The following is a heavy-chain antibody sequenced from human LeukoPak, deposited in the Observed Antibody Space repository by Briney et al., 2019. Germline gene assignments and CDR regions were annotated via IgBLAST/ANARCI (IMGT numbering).Heavy chain of an antibody. CDR1: GFTVSSNY. Sequence: PGGSLRLSCAASGFTVSSNYMSWVRQAPGKGLEWVSIIYSGGSTFYADSVKGRFAISRDNSKNTLYLQMNSLRAEDTAVYYCARGGSYLSAFDIWGQGTMVTVSS. J-gene: IGHJ3*02. D-gene: IGHD1-26*01. CDR3: ARGGSYLSAFDI. CDR2: IYSGGST. V-gene: IGHV3-53*01.